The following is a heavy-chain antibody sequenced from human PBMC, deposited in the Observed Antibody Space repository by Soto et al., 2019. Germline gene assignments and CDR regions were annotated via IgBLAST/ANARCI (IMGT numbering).Heavy chain of an antibody. Sequence: QVQLQESGPGLVKPSGTLSLTCGVSSGSISSDNWWSWVRQTPGKGLEWIGEIYHSGATNYNPSLKSRVTISVDKSKNQFSLELSSVTAADTAVYYCAKSSFNDFPYYYYYMDVWGKGTTVTVSS. J-gene: IGHJ6*03. CDR3: AKSSFNDFPYYYYYMDV. D-gene: IGHD1-1*01. V-gene: IGHV4-4*02. CDR1: SGSISSDNW. CDR2: IYHSGAT.